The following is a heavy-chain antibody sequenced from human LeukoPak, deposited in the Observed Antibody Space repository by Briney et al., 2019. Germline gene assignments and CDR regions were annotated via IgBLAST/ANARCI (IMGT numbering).Heavy chain of an antibody. Sequence: SVKVSCKASGYTFTDYYMHWVRQAPGQGLEWMGWINPLLGDTNYAQRFQGRVTMTRDTSISTAYMELTSLTADDTAVFYCAREITPYCGGDCPFGLDVWVPGTKVTISS. CDR3: AREITPYCGGDCPFGLDV. CDR1: GYTFTDYY. D-gene: IGHD2-21*02. V-gene: IGHV1-2*02. CDR2: INPLLGDT. J-gene: IGHJ6*01.